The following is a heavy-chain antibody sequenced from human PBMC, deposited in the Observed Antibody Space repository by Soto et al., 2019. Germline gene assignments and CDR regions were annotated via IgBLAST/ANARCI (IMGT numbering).Heavy chain of an antibody. D-gene: IGHD3-10*01. Sequence: ASVKVSCKASGYTFTGYAMHWGRQAPGQRLEWMGWINAGNGNTKYSQKFQGRVTITRDTSASTAYMELSSLRSEDTAVYYCASSRITMVPYGMDVWGQGTTVTVSS. CDR1: GYTFTGYA. CDR2: INAGNGNT. V-gene: IGHV1-3*01. CDR3: ASSRITMVPYGMDV. J-gene: IGHJ6*02.